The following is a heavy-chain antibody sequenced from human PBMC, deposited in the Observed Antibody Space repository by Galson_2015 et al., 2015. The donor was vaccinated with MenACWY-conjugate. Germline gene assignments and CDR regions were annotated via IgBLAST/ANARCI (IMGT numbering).Heavy chain of an antibody. D-gene: IGHD3-10*01. J-gene: IGHJ6*02. CDR2: IYSGGST. V-gene: IGHV3-53*01. Sequence: SLRLSCAASGFTVSSNYMSWVRQAPGKGLEWVSVIYSGGSTYYADSVKGRFTISRDNSKNTLYLQMNSLRAEDTAVYYCARGSGSYYNGSYYYYYGMDVWGQGTTVTVSS. CDR1: GFTVSSNY. CDR3: ARGSGSYYNGSYYYYYGMDV.